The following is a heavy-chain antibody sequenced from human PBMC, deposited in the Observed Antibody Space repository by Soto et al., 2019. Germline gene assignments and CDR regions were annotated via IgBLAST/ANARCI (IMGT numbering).Heavy chain of an antibody. Sequence: QVQLVQSGAEVKKPGSSVKVSCKASGVTFSSYTISWVRQAPGQGLEWMGRIIPILGIANYAQKFQGRVTITADKSTSTAYMELSSLRSEDTAVYYCARDRGYGAPLDYWGQGTLVTVSS. CDR2: IIPILGIA. V-gene: IGHV1-69*08. J-gene: IGHJ4*02. CDR1: GVTFSSYT. CDR3: ARDRGYGAPLDY. D-gene: IGHD4-17*01.